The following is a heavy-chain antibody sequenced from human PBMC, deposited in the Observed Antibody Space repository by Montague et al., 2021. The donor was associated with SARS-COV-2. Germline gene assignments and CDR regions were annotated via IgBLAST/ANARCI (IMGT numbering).Heavy chain of an antibody. CDR2: IYYSGCT. CDR1: GGSISSSSHY. V-gene: IGHV4-39*07. Sequence: SETLSLTCTVSGGSISSSSHYWGWIRQPPGKGLECIGSIYYSGCTYSNASLRSRVIISVDTSKNQFSLNLSSVTAADTAVYYCARVEAQQLADYWGQGTLVTVSS. J-gene: IGHJ4*02. CDR3: ARVEAQQLADY. D-gene: IGHD6-13*01.